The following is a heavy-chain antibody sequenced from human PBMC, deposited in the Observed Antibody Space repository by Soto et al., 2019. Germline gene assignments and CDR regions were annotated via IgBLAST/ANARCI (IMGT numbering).Heavy chain of an antibody. J-gene: IGHJ4*02. CDR2: ISGSGGTT. CDR3: AKDSSGYTTGWQRYYFDY. Sequence: EVQLLASGGGLVQPGGSLRLSCAASGFTFSNYPMTWVRQAPGKGLEWVSAISGSGGTTYYADSVKGRFTISRDNSKNTLYLQTNSLRAEDTAIYYCAKDSSGYTTGWQRYYFDYWGQGALVTVSS. V-gene: IGHV3-23*01. CDR1: GFTFSNYP. D-gene: IGHD6-19*01.